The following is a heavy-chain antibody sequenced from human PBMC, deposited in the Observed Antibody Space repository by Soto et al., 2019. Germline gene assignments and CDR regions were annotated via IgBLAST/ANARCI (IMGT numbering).Heavy chain of an antibody. V-gene: IGHV1-18*01. CDR2: ISGYNGDT. CDR3: AKNGQPPYYYYGMDV. J-gene: IGHJ6*02. Sequence: QGQLVQSGPEAKKPGASVQVSCKASGYTFSRYGISWVRQAPGQGLEWMGWISGYNGDTKYAQKVQGRVTMTIDTSTYTAYMELRSLTSDDTAIYYCAKNGQPPYYYYGMDVWGQGTTVTVSS. D-gene: IGHD2-8*01. CDR1: GYTFSRYG.